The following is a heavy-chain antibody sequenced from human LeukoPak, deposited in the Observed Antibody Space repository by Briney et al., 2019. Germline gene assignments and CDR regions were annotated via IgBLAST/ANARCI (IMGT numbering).Heavy chain of an antibody. D-gene: IGHD3-10*01. CDR1: GFTFSSYW. V-gene: IGHV3-7*01. J-gene: IGHJ4*02. Sequence: GGSLRLSCAASGFTFSSYWMTWVREAPGKGLEWVANIKQDGSEKYYVDSLKGRFTISRDNAKNSLYLQMNSLRAEDTAVYYCASPYYYGSGSYYRLDYWGQGTLVTVSS. CDR2: IKQDGSEK. CDR3: ASPYYYGSGSYYRLDY.